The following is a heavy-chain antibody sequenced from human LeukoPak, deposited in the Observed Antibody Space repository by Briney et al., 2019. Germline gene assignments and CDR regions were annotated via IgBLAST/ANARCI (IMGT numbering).Heavy chain of an antibody. CDR3: ARSTHGSGSYYSFDY. Sequence: GGSLRLSCSASRFTFSDYYMSWIRQAPGKGLEWVSYISRSGTYKNYADSVKGRFTISRDNAKDSLYLQMNSLRAEDTAVYYCARSTHGSGSYYSFDYWGQGALVTVSS. J-gene: IGHJ4*02. D-gene: IGHD3-10*01. CDR1: RFTFSDYY. V-gene: IGHV3-11*06. CDR2: ISRSGTYK.